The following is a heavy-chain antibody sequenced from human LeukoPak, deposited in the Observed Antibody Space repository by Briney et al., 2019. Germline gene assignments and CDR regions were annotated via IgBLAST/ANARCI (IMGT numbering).Heavy chain of an antibody. CDR2: ISLSSSSI. CDR1: GFSFSYYG. J-gene: IGHJ6*03. D-gene: IGHD6-19*01. V-gene: IGHV3-48*01. Sequence: PGGSLRLSCAASGFSFSYYGMNWVRQAPGKGLEWISYISLSSSSIYYADSVKGRFTISRDNAKNSLYLQMNSLRAEDTAVYYCARDIGAGIRYYYMDVWGKGTTVTISS. CDR3: ARDIGAGIRYYYMDV.